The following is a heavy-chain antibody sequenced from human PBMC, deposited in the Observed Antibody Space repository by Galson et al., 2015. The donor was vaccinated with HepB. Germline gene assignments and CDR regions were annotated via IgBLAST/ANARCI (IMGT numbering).Heavy chain of an antibody. CDR2: ISYDGSNK. V-gene: IGHV3-30*18. J-gene: IGHJ4*02. Sequence: SLRLSCAASGFTFSSYGMHWVRQAPGQGLEWVAVISYDGSNKYYADSVKGRFTISRDNSKNTLYLQMNSLRAEDTAVYYCAKESGGEGYKDYWGQGTLVTVSS. CDR3: AKESGGEGYKDY. D-gene: IGHD5-24*01. CDR1: GFTFSSYG.